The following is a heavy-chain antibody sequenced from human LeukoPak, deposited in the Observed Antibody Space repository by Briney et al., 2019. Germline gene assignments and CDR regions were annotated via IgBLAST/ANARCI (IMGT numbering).Heavy chain of an antibody. CDR3: ASVYPVGY. Sequence: GGSLRLSCAASGFTFSSYTMHWVRQAPGKGLEWVSSISGRSSHIYYADSVKGRFTINRDNAKNSLYLQMNSLRAEDTAVYYCASVYPVGYWGQGTLVTVSS. J-gene: IGHJ4*02. CDR2: ISGRSSHI. V-gene: IGHV3-21*01. CDR1: GFTFSSYT.